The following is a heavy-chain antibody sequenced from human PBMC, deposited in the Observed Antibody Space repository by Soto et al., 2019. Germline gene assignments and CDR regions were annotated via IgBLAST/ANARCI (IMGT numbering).Heavy chain of an antibody. Sequence: EVQLVESGGGLVQPGGSRRVSCAASGFSFSNYAMNWVRQAPGKGLEWVSYISIGGGSIFYADSVKGRFTISRDDAKNSLYMQMNTLRDEDTAVYYCVRDDRWAFDFWGQGTMVTVSS. D-gene: IGHD3-22*01. J-gene: IGHJ3*01. CDR1: GFSFSNYA. CDR2: ISIGGGSI. V-gene: IGHV3-48*02. CDR3: VRDDRWAFDF.